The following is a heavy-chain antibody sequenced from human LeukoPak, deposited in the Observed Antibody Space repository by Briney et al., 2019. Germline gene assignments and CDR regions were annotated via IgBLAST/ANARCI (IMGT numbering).Heavy chain of an antibody. D-gene: IGHD6-13*01. Sequence: GGSLRLSCAASGFTFSSYEMNWVRQAPGKGLEWVSGISWNSGSIGYADSVKGRFTISRDNAKNSLYLQMNSLRAEDTALYYCAKDKGSSWYEGSLDPWGQGTLVTVSS. CDR2: ISWNSGSI. V-gene: IGHV3-9*01. CDR3: AKDKGSSWYEGSLDP. J-gene: IGHJ5*02. CDR1: GFTFSSYE.